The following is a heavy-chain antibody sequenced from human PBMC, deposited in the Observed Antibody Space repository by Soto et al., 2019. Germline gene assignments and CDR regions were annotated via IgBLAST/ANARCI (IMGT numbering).Heavy chain of an antibody. J-gene: IGHJ4*02. Sequence: LSLTCAVYGGSFSGYYWSWIRQPPGKGLEWIGYIYHSGSTYYNPSLKSRVTISVDRSKNQFSLKLSSVTAADTAVYYCARSYGDYVHFDYWGQGTLVTVSS. CDR1: GGSFSGYY. CDR2: IYHSGST. D-gene: IGHD4-17*01. CDR3: ARSYGDYVHFDY. V-gene: IGHV4-34*01.